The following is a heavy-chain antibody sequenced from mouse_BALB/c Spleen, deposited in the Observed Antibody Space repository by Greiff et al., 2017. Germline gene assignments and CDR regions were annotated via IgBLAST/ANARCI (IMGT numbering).Heavy chain of an antibody. CDR1: GYSITSGYY. CDR2: ISYDGSN. D-gene: IGHD3-1*01. J-gene: IGHJ1*01. V-gene: IGHV3-6*02. CDR3: ASGGTQGWYFDV. Sequence: VQLQQSGPGLVKPSQSLSLTCSVTGYSITSGYYWNWIRQFPGNKLEWMGYISYDGSNNYNPSLKNRISITRDTSKNQFFLKLNSVTTEDTATYYCASGGTQGWYFDVWGAGTTVTVSS.